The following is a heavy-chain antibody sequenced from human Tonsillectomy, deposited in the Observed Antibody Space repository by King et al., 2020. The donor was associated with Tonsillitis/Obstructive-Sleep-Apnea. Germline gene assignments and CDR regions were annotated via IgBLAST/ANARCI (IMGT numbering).Heavy chain of an antibody. CDR2: IWYDGNKK. Sequence: VQLVESGGGVVQPGRSLRLSCAASGFTFSRYGMHWVRQAPGKGLEWVAIIWYDGNKKYYADSVKGRFTISRDSSKNTLYLQMNSLRGEDTAVYYCARGIIDTTLNYYYDMDVWGQGTTVTVSS. D-gene: IGHD1-7*01. J-gene: IGHJ6*02. CDR3: ARGIIDTTLNYYYDMDV. V-gene: IGHV3-33*01. CDR1: GFTFSRYG.